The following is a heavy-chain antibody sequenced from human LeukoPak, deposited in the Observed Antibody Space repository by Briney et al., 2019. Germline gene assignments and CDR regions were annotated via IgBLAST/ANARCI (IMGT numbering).Heavy chain of an antibody. D-gene: IGHD6-19*01. CDR3: AKASGWLVDY. CDR1: GLTFSSYA. J-gene: IGHJ4*02. V-gene: IGHV3-23*01. CDR2: ISGSGGST. Sequence: GGSLRLPCAASGLTFSSYAMSWVRQAPGKGLEWVSAISGSGGSTYYADSVKGRFTISRDNSKNTLYLQMNSLRAEDTAVYYCAKASGWLVDYWGQGTLVTVSS.